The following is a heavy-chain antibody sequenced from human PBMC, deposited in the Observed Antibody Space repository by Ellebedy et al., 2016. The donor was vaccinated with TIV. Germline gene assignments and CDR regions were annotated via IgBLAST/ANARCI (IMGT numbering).Heavy chain of an antibody. D-gene: IGHD6-19*01. CDR1: GFTFSSYA. V-gene: IGHV3-23*01. CDR2: ISGSGGST. Sequence: GESLKISCTASGFTFSSYAMSWVRQAPGKGLEWVSAISGSGGSTYYADSVKGRFTISRDNSKNTLSLQMNSLRAEDTAVYYCAKPLIAVAESDFDYWGQGALFTVSS. J-gene: IGHJ4*02. CDR3: AKPLIAVAESDFDY.